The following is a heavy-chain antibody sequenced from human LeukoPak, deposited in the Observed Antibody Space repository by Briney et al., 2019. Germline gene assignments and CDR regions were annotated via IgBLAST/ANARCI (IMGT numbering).Heavy chain of an antibody. V-gene: IGHV3-7*05. D-gene: IGHD2-21*01. J-gene: IGHJ3*02. CDR1: GFTFNNYW. CDR3: ARNAIPGDENCGYMDAIDI. CDR2: IKQDGSDK. Sequence: PGGSLRLSCAASGFTFNNYWMTWVRQAPGKGLEWVANIKQDGSDKYYVDSVKGRFTISRDNAKNSLYLQMNSLRAEDTAVYYCARNAIPGDENCGYMDAIDIWGQGTTVTVSS.